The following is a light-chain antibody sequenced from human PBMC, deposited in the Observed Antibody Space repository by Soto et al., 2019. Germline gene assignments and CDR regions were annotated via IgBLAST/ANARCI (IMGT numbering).Light chain of an antibody. CDR2: AAS. CDR1: QNIRTY. V-gene: IGKV1-39*01. Sequence: DIQMTQSPSSLSASVGDRVTITCRASQNIRTYLNWYQQKPGKAPKLLIFAASSLQSGVPSRFSGSGSGTDFTLTISSLQPEDFATYYCQQSYGTPWTFGQGTKVEAK. J-gene: IGKJ1*01. CDR3: QQSYGTPWT.